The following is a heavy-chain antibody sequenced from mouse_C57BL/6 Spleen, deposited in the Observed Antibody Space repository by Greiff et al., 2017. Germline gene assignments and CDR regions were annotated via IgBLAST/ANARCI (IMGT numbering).Heavy chain of an antibody. CDR1: GFTFSDYY. CDR2: INYDGSST. CDR3: ARDEGTYYYGSSDGAMDY. V-gene: IGHV5-16*01. Sequence: EVKLVESEGGLVQPGSSMKLSCTASGFTFSDYYMAWVRQVPEKGLEWVANINYDGSSTYYLDSLKSRFIISRDNAKNILYLQMSSLKSEDTATYYCARDEGTYYYGSSDGAMDYWGQGTSVTVSS. J-gene: IGHJ4*01. D-gene: IGHD1-1*01.